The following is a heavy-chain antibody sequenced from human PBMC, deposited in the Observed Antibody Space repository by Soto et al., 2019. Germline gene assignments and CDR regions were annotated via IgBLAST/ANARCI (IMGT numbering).Heavy chain of an antibody. J-gene: IGHJ3*02. Sequence: QVQLVQSGAEVKKPGSSVKVSCKDSGGTFSTYSMFWVRQAPGQGLEWMGRIIPMLGIRNYAQRFQDRVTKTADKSTATPHMQLSSLRSEYSALYYWTIGSWSGEVFDMVGEGTMFTVSS. D-gene: IGHD2-21*01. V-gene: IGHV1-69*02. CDR2: IIPMLGIR. CDR3: TIGSWSGEVFDM. CDR1: GGTFSTYS.